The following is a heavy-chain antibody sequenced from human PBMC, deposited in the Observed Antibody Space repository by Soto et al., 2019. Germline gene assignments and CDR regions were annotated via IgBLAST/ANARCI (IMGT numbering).Heavy chain of an antibody. CDR1: GFTYSNYA. CDR2: IRGSGGST. J-gene: IGHJ5*02. CDR3: AKDTEAAAGTPWFDP. Sequence: EVQLLEYGGGLVQPGGSLRLSCAASGFTYSNYAMSWVRQGQGKGLEWVATIRGSGGSTYYADSVQGRCTISRDNSRNTLYLQMNRLRAEDTAVYYCAKDTEAAAGTPWFDPWGQGTLVTVSS. V-gene: IGHV3-23*01. D-gene: IGHD6-13*01.